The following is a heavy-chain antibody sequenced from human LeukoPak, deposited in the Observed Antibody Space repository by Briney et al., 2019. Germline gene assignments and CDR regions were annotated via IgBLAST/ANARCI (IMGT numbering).Heavy chain of an antibody. D-gene: IGHD5-24*01. J-gene: IGHJ4*02. Sequence: SVKVSCKASGGTFSSYAISWVRQAPGQGLEWMGGIIPIFGTANYAQKFQGRVTITADKSTSTAYMEPSSLRSEDTAVYYCARDREEDGYNYYWGQGTLVTVSS. V-gene: IGHV1-69*06. CDR2: IIPIFGTA. CDR1: GGTFSSYA. CDR3: ARDREEDGYNYY.